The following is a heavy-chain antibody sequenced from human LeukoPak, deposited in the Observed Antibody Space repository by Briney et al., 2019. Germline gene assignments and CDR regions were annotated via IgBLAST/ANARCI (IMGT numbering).Heavy chain of an antibody. CDR1: GCTFTSYY. V-gene: IGHV1-46*01. D-gene: IGHD3-10*01. J-gene: IGHJ4*02. Sequence: ASVKVSCKASGCTFTSYYMHWVRQAPGQGLEWMGIINPSGGSTSYAQKFQGRVTMTRDMSTSTVYMELSSLRSEDTAVYYCVGGSRRFLDYWGQGTLVTVSS. CDR2: INPSGGST. CDR3: VGGSRRFLDY.